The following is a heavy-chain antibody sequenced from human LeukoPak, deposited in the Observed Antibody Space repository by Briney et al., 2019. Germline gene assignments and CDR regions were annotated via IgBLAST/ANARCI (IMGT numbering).Heavy chain of an antibody. CDR1: GFTFSSYS. Sequence: GSLRLSCAASGFTFSSYSMNWIRQPPGKGLEWIGSIYYSGSTYYNPSLKSRVTISVDTSKNQFSLKLSSVTAADTAVYYCARAGPIPWFDPWGQGTLVTVSS. CDR3: ARAGPIPWFDP. V-gene: IGHV4-39*07. CDR2: IYYSGST. J-gene: IGHJ5*02.